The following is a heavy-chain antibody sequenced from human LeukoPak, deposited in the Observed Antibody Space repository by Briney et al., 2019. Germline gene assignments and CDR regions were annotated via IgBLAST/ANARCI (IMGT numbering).Heavy chain of an antibody. CDR3: ARDLSQGATTNTNRYFHY. D-gene: IGHD1/OR15-1a*01. CDR2: IGSSGNYI. V-gene: IGHV3-21*04. Sequence: GGSLRLSCGASGFTFSSYSMNWVSQAPGKGLEWVSYIGSSGNYIYYADSVKGRFTISRDNAQNSLYLQMISLRGEDTAVYYCARDLSQGATTNTNRYFHYWGQG. J-gene: IGHJ4*02. CDR1: GFTFSSYS.